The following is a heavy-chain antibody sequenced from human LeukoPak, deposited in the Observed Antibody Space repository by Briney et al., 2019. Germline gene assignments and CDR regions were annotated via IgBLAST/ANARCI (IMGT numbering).Heavy chain of an antibody. D-gene: IGHD3-3*01. CDR2: INAGNGNT. J-gene: IGHJ4*02. Sequence: ASVKVSCKASGYTFTSYAMHWVRQAPGQRLEWMGWINAGNGNTKYSQKFQGRVTITRDTSASTAYMELSSLRSEDTAVYYCARGGRAGVVNIASFDYWGQGTLVTVSS. CDR3: ARGGRAGVVNIASFDY. CDR1: GYTFTSYA. V-gene: IGHV1-3*01.